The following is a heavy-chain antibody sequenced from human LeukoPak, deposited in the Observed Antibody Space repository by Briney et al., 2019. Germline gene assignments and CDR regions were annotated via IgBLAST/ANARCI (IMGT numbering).Heavy chain of an antibody. CDR2: INHSGST. V-gene: IGHV4-34*01. J-gene: IGHJ4*02. D-gene: IGHD1-1*01. Sequence: SETLSLTCAVYGGSFSGYYWSWIRQPPGKGLEWIGEINHSGSTNYNPSLKSRVTTSVDTSKNQFSLKLSSVTAADTAVYYCARGRRWIDYWGQGTLVTVSS. CDR3: ARGRRWIDY. CDR1: GGSFSGYY.